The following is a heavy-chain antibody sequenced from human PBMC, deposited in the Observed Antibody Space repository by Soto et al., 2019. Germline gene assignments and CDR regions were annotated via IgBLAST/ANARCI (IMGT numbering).Heavy chain of an antibody. CDR2: VYYSGIT. J-gene: IGHJ5*02. Sequence: QVQLRESGPRLVQPSQTLSLTCTVSGGPIRRRGYYWSWIRQHPGQGLEWIGFVYYSGITDYNPSLKSRVTISADTSKNQFSLNLRSVTAADTAVYYCASSGAREGDWFDPWGQGTLVTVSS. CDR1: GGPIRRRGYY. D-gene: IGHD3-16*01. CDR3: ASSGAREGDWFDP. V-gene: IGHV4-31*03.